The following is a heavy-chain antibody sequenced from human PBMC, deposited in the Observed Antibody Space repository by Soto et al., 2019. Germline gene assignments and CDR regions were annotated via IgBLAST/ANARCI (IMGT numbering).Heavy chain of an antibody. CDR1: GGSMRTYY. D-gene: IGHD1-26*01. J-gene: IGHJ6*02. CDR2: IYPSGTT. CDR3: AREGASGFGMDV. Sequence: PSETLSLTCTVSGGSMRTYYWGWIRQPAGKPLEWIGRIYPSGTTNYNPSLKSRVTLSLDTSKNQFSLNLSSVTAADTAVYYCAREGASGFGMDVWGQGNPGHRLL. V-gene: IGHV4-4*07.